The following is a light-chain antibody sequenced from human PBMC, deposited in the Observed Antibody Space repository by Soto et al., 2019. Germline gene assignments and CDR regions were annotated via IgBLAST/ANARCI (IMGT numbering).Light chain of an antibody. V-gene: IGKV1-12*01. CDR1: HYIGTW. CDR3: QQASSFPLT. J-gene: IGKJ4*01. CDR2: AAS. Sequence: DVQMTQSPSSVSASVGDRVTISCRARHYIGTWLAWYQQRPGKAPKLLINAASTSQSGVPSRFGVSGSGTDFDLTISCLHPEDFATYYCQQASSFPLTFGGGTKVDVK.